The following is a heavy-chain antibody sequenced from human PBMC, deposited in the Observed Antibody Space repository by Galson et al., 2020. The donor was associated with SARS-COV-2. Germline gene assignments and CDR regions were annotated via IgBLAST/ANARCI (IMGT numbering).Heavy chain of an antibody. J-gene: IGHJ4*02. V-gene: IGHV3-30*04. D-gene: IGHD6-13*01. CDR2: ISYDGSNK. CDR1: GFTFSSYA. CDR3: ASELAAGIDY. Sequence: GESLKISCAASGFTFSSYAMHWVRQAPGKELEWAAAISYDGSNKYYADSVKGRFTISRDNSKNTLYLQMNSLRAEDTAVYYCASELAAGIDYGGRGPLFTVPS.